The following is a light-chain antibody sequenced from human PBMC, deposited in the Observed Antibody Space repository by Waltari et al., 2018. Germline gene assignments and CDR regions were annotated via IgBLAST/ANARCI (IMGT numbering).Light chain of an antibody. CDR1: QSVLYSANNTNY. V-gene: IGKV4-1*01. CDR3: QQYYSTPYT. Sequence: DIVMTQSPDSLAVSLGERATINCKSSQSVLYSANNTNYLAWYQQKPGQPPKLLIYWASTRESGVPDRFSGSGSGTDFPLTISSLQAEDVAVYYCQQYYSTPYTFGQGTKLEIK. J-gene: IGKJ2*01. CDR2: WAS.